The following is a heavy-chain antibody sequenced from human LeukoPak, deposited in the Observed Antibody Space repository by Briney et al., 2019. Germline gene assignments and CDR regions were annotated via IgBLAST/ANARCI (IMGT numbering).Heavy chain of an antibody. Sequence: GGSLRLSCAASGFSFSSYEMNWVRQAPGKGLEWVSYITRSGSTIYYADSVKGRFTISRDNAKNSLYLQMNSLGAEDTAVYYCVTTDSAYWGHHFDYWGQGTLVTVSS. CDR2: ITRSGSTI. V-gene: IGHV3-48*03. CDR3: VTTDSAYWGHHFDY. CDR1: GFSFSSYE. D-gene: IGHD3-22*01. J-gene: IGHJ4*02.